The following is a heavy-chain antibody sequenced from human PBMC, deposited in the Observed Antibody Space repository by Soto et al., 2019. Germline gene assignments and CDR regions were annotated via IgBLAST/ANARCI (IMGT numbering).Heavy chain of an antibody. V-gene: IGHV3-21*01. CDR3: ARECRTLLLTGYRGFYFDY. CDR2: ISSTTNYI. CDR1: GFTFTRYS. J-gene: IGHJ4*02. Sequence: PGGSLRLSCAASGFTFTRYSMNWVRQAPGKGLEWVSSISSTTNYIYYADSMKGRFTVSRDNAKNSVYLEMNSLSAEDTAGYYCARECRTLLLTGYRGFYFDYWGQGTLVTVSS. D-gene: IGHD3-9*01.